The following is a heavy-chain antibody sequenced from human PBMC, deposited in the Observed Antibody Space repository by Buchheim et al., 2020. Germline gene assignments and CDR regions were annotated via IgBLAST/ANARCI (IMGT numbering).Heavy chain of an antibody. CDR2: IFSSGSGT. J-gene: IGHJ4*02. CDR3: AKRDKLEGEPYFDW. CDR1: GFTFSSYA. V-gene: IGHV3-23*05. D-gene: IGHD3-16*01. Sequence: DVQLLESGGGLVQPGASLRLSCTASGFTFSSYAMSWVRQAPGKGLEWVSTIFSSGSGTFNADSVKGRFTISRENSKNTLYLQMNSLRAEDTAVYYCAKRDKLEGEPYFDWWGQGTL.